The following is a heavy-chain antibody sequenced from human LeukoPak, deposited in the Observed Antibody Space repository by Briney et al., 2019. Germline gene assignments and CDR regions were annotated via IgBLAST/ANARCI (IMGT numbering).Heavy chain of an antibody. D-gene: IGHD3-3*01. CDR1: GFTFSSYA. CDR3: ARDSGSITIFGVVTYYYYMDV. V-gene: IGHV3-30*09. CDR2: ISYDGSNK. J-gene: IGHJ6*03. Sequence: GGSLRLSCAASGFTFSSYAMHWVRQAPGKGLEWVAVISYDGSNKYYADSVKGRFAISRDNSKNTLYLQMNSLRAEDTAVYYCARDSGSITIFGVVTYYYYMDVWGKGTTVTVSS.